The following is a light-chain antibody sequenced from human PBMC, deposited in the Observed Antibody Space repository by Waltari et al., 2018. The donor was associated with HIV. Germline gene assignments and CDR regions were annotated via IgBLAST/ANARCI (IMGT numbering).Light chain of an antibody. CDR2: DTS. Sequence: QAVVTQEPSLTVSPGGTVTLTCGSSTGAVTSSHYPYWFQQKPGQAPRTLIYDTSNKHSWTPARFSGSLLGGKAALTLSGAQPEDEAEYYCLLSCGGADVVFGGGTKLTVL. J-gene: IGLJ2*01. V-gene: IGLV7-46*01. CDR3: LLSCGGADVV. CDR1: TGAVTSSHY.